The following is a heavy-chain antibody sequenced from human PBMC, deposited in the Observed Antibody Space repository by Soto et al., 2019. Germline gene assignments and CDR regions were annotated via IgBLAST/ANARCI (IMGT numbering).Heavy chain of an antibody. CDR3: ARELVAVAGRGGLYYYYGMDV. Sequence: GGSLRLSCAASGFTFSSYGMHWVRQAPGKGLEWVAVIWYDGSNKYYADSVKGRFTISRDNSKNTLYLQMNSLRAEDTAVYYCARELVAVAGRGGLYYYYGMDVWGQGTTVTVSS. CDR1: GFTFSSYG. CDR2: IWYDGSNK. J-gene: IGHJ6*02. V-gene: IGHV3-33*01. D-gene: IGHD6-19*01.